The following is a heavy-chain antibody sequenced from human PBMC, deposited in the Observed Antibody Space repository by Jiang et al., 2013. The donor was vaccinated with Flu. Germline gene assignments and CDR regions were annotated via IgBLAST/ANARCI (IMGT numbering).Heavy chain of an antibody. CDR3: ARSVYDSRAFYSLLWYFDL. V-gene: IGHV4-4*09. CDR2: IYGSGNS. CDR1: GASISGDC. J-gene: IGHJ2*01. Sequence: VQLVESGPRLVKPSETLSLTCTVSGASISGDCWSWIRQPPGKGLEWIGYIYGSGNSNSNPSLKSRISMSADTSKNQFSLNLTSVTAADTAVYFCARSVYDSRAFYSLLWYFDLWGLAPWSLSPQ. D-gene: IGHD3-22*01.